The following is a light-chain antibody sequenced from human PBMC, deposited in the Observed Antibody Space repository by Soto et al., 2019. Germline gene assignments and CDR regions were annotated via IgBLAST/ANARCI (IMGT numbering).Light chain of an antibody. CDR2: KNN. CDR1: SSNIGSNY. Sequence: QSALTQPPSASGTPWQRVTISCSGSSSNIGSNYVYWYRHLPETAPKLLIYKNNQRPSGVPDRFSGSKSDTSASLAISGLRSEDEADYYCAAWDDSLSGSYVFGTGTKVTVL. V-gene: IGLV1-47*01. CDR3: AAWDDSLSGSYV. J-gene: IGLJ1*01.